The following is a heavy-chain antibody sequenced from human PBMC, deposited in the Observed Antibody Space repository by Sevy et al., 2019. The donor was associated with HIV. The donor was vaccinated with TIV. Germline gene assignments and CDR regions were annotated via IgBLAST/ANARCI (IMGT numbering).Heavy chain of an antibody. Sequence: ASVKVSCKASGYTFTGYYMHWVRQAPGQGLEWMGWINPKSGGTNYAQKFQGRVTMTRDTSISTAYMELSRLRSDDTAVYYCARGWIQLWLPAEEFDYWGQGNLVTASS. V-gene: IGHV1-2*02. CDR1: GYTFTGYY. CDR2: INPKSGGT. D-gene: IGHD5-18*01. J-gene: IGHJ4*02. CDR3: ARGWIQLWLPAEEFDY.